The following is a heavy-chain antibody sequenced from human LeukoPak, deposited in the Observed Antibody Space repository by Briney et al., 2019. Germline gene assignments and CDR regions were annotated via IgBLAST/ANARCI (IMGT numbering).Heavy chain of an antibody. D-gene: IGHD1-1*01. CDR1: GDSITSYY. J-gene: IGHJ4*02. Sequence: PSETLSLTCTVSGDSITSYYWNWVRQSPEKGLEWIGYIHHTGKNYYNPSLKSRITMSVGTSKSQFFLKLSSVTAADTAVYYCAKWHERLLAFDSWGQGTLVTVSS. CDR2: IHHTGKN. V-gene: IGHV4-59*01. CDR3: AKWHERLLAFDS.